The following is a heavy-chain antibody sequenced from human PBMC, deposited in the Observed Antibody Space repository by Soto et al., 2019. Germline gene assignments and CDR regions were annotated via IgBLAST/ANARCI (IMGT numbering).Heavy chain of an antibody. V-gene: IGHV1-69*01. CDR2: IIPIFGPG. J-gene: IGHJ4*02. CDR3: AIGAGFYPYFFEH. Sequence: QVLLVQSGAEVKKPGSSVKVSCKASGGTFSNDAISWVRQAPGQGLEWMGGIIPIFGPGYYAQKFQGRITIIADESTSTGSMEVSSLRSGDSAVYYCAIGAGFYPYFFEHWGLGTLVTVSS. CDR1: GGTFSNDA. D-gene: IGHD1-26*01.